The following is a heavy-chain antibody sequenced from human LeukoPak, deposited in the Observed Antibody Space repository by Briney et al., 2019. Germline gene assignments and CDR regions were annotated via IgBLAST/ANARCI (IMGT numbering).Heavy chain of an antibody. Sequence: PGWSLRLSCAVYGFSVSSTYINLVRQAPGEGLEWVSVIHSGGGTYSADSVKDRFTVSRDNSKNTLYLQMSSLRAEDTAIYYCAREGGYCNGGSCFSGWFDSWGQGTLVTVSS. V-gene: IGHV3-53*01. CDR1: GFSVSSTY. J-gene: IGHJ5*01. CDR3: AREGGYCNGGSCFSGWFDS. CDR2: IHSGGGT. D-gene: IGHD2-15*01.